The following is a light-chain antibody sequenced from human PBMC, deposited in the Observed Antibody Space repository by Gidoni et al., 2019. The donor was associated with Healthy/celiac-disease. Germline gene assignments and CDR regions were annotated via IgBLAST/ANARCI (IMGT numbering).Light chain of an antibody. CDR2: AAS. CDR3: QQSYSTHPT. Sequence: DIQMTQSPSSLSASVGDRVTITCRASQSISSYLNWYQQKPGNAPKLLIYAASSLQSGVPSRFSGSGSGTDFTLTISSLQPEDFATYYCQQSYSTHPTFGQGTRLEIK. J-gene: IGKJ5*01. CDR1: QSISSY. V-gene: IGKV1-39*01.